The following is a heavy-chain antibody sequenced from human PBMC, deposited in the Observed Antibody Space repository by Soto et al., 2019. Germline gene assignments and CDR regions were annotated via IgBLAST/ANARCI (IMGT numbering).Heavy chain of an antibody. Sequence: ASVKVSCKASGYTFTSYAMHWVRQAPGQRLEWMGWINAGNGNTKYSQKFQGRVTITRDTSASTAYMELSSLRSEDTAVYYCARDRYSGYDPADWFDPWGQGTLVTVSS. CDR3: ARDRYSGYDPADWFDP. D-gene: IGHD5-12*01. CDR2: INAGNGNT. CDR1: GYTFTSYA. V-gene: IGHV1-3*01. J-gene: IGHJ5*02.